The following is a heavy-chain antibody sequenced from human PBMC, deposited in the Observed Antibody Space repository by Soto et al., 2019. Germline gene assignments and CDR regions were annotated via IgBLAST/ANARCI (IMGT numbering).Heavy chain of an antibody. V-gene: IGHV1-8*01. CDR3: ARGHNWNDPYYFDY. J-gene: IGHJ4*02. D-gene: IGHD1-20*01. CDR1: GSTFTSYD. Sequence: GASVKVSCKASGSTFTSYDITWVRQATGQGLEWMGWMNPNSGNTGYAQKFQGRVTMTRNTSISTAYMELSSRRSEDTAVYYCARGHNWNDPYYFDYWGQGTLVTVSS. CDR2: MNPNSGNT.